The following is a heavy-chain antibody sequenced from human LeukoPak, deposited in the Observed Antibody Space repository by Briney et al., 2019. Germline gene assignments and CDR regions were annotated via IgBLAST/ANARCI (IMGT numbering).Heavy chain of an antibody. D-gene: IGHD2-15*01. J-gene: IGHJ5*02. CDR2: IKQDGSEK. CDR3: GSCSGGSCHSGWFDP. CDR1: GFTFSSYW. V-gene: IGHV3-7*01. Sequence: GGSLRLSCATSGFTFSSYWMSWVRQAPVKVLEWVANIKQDGSEKYYVDSVKGRFTISRDNAKNSLYLQMNSLRAEDTAVYYCGSCSGGSCHSGWFDPWGQGTLVTVSS.